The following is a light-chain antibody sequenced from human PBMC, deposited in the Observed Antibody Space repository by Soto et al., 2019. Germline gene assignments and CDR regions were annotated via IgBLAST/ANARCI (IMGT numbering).Light chain of an antibody. CDR2: HAS. J-gene: IGKJ1*01. Sequence: DIQMTQSPSTLSASVEDRVIITCRASQSISNHLNWYQQKPGKAPKLLIYHASNLGSGVPSRFFGSGSGTEFTLIISSLQPDDFATYYCQQYNSYPWTFGQGTKVDIK. CDR1: QSISNH. CDR3: QQYNSYPWT. V-gene: IGKV1-5*01.